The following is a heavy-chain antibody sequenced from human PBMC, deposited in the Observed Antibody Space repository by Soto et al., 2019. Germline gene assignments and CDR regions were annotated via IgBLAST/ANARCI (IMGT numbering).Heavy chain of an antibody. CDR3: AMGSGSYYNPTASDY. CDR1: GFTFTSSA. Sequence: ASVKVSCKASGFTFTSSAVQWVRQARGQRLEWIGWIVVGSGNTNYAQKFQERVTITRDMSTSTAYMELSSLRSEDTAVYYCAMGSGSYYNPTASDYWGQGTLVTVSS. V-gene: IGHV1-58*01. J-gene: IGHJ4*02. CDR2: IVVGSGNT. D-gene: IGHD3-10*01.